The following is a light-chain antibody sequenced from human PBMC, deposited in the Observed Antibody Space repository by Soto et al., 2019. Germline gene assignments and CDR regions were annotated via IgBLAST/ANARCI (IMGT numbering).Light chain of an antibody. CDR3: QQYKIRST. Sequence: DIQMTQSPSSLSASVGDTVTITCRASERVAKWLAWYRQKPGNAPKVLIYDVSKLGSGVPSRFSGSGSETEFTLSITGLQPEDSATYFCQQYKIRSTFGQGTKVEV. CDR2: DVS. J-gene: IGKJ1*01. CDR1: ERVAKW. V-gene: IGKV1-5*01.